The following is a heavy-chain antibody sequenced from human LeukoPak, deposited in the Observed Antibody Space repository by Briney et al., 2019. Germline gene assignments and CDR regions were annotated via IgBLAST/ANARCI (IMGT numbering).Heavy chain of an antibody. V-gene: IGHV3-11*06. CDR2: ISSSSSYT. D-gene: IGHD4-17*01. CDR3: ARADYGDYAGYFDL. J-gene: IGHJ2*01. Sequence: GGSLRFYCAASGFTFSDYYMSWIRQGPGKGLKWGSYISSSSSYTNYADYVKGRFTISRDNAKNSLYLQMNSLRAEDTALYYCARADYGDYAGYFDLWGRGTLVTVSS. CDR1: GFTFSDYY.